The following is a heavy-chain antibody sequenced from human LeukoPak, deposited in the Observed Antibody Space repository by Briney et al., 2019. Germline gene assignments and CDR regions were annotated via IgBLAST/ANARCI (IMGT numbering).Heavy chain of an antibody. J-gene: IGHJ3*02. Sequence: ASVKVSCKASGYTFTGYYMHWVRQSPGQGLEWMGWINPNSGGTNYAQKFQGRVTMTRDTSISTAYMELSRLRSDDTAVYYCASLPQLLRDDAFDIWGQGTMVTVSS. V-gene: IGHV1-2*02. CDR2: INPNSGGT. CDR3: ASLPQLLRDDAFDI. CDR1: GYTFTGYY. D-gene: IGHD2-2*01.